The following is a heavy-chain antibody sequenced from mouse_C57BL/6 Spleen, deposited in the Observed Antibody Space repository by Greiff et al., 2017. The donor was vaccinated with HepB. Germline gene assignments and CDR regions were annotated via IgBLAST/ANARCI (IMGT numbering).Heavy chain of an antibody. Sequence: QVQLQQPGPELVKPGASVKLSCKASGYTFTSYWMHWVKQRPGQGLEWIGNINPSNGGTNYNEKFKSKATLTVDKSSSTAYMQLSSLTSEDSAVYYCAREPYGNYWYFDVWGTGTTVTVSS. V-gene: IGHV1-53*01. CDR1: GYTFTSYW. CDR3: AREPYGNYWYFDV. J-gene: IGHJ1*03. CDR2: INPSNGGT. D-gene: IGHD2-1*01.